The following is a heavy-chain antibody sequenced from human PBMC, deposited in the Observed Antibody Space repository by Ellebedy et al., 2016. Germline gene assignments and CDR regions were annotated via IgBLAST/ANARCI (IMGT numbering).Heavy chain of an antibody. D-gene: IGHD3-9*01. CDR2: ISYDKSNK. Sequence: GGSLRLSXAASGFSFSNYAMHWVRQAPGKGLDWVAVISYDKSNKYYADSVKGRFTISRDNSKNTLYLQMNSLRAEDTAVYYCAREYGSYDILTGYYKLGGDDHLDYWGQGTLVTVSS. V-gene: IGHV3-30-3*01. CDR1: GFSFSNYA. CDR3: AREYGSYDILTGYYKLGGDDHLDY. J-gene: IGHJ4*02.